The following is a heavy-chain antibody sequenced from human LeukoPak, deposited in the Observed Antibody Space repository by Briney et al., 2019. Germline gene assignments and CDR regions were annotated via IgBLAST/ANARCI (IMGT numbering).Heavy chain of an antibody. V-gene: IGHV4-39*01. Sequence: PSETLSLTCTVSGGSISSCSYYWGWIRQPPGKGLEWIGSIYYSGSTYYNPSLKSRVTISVDTSKNQFSLKLSSVTAADTAVYYCARQDYGGNSGENYWGQGTLVTVSS. CDR1: GGSISSCSYY. J-gene: IGHJ4*02. CDR2: IYYSGST. CDR3: ARQDYGGNSGENY. D-gene: IGHD4-23*01.